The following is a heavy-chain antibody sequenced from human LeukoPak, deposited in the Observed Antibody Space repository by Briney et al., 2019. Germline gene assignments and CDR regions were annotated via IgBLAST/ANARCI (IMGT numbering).Heavy chain of an antibody. V-gene: IGHV3-23*01. CDR1: GFTFSSYA. J-gene: IGHJ4*02. Sequence: AGSLRLSCAASGFTFSSYAMSWVRQPPGKGLEWVSIISGSGGSTYYADSVKGRFTISRDNSKNTLYLQMSSLRAEDTAVYYCAKRGGYCTGGSCYSYYFDYWGQGTLVTVSS. D-gene: IGHD2-15*01. CDR2: ISGSGGST. CDR3: AKRGGYCTGGSCYSYYFDY.